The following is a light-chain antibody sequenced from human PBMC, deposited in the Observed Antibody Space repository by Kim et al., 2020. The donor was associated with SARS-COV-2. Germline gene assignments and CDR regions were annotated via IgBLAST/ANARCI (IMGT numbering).Light chain of an antibody. V-gene: IGLV2-8*01. J-gene: IGLJ2*01. CDR2: EVS. CDR3: SSYAGSNNFVV. Sequence: QSHTISCSGTGGDVGVLNYVSWYPPHPGKAPKFMIYEVSKRPSGVPGRFSCSKSGNTASLTVSGLQAEDEADYYCSSYAGSNNFVVFGGGTQLTVL. CDR1: GGDVGVLNY.